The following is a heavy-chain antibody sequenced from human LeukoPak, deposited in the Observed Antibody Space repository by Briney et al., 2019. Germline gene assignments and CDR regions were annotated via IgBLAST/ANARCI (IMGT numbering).Heavy chain of an antibody. J-gene: IGHJ4*02. CDR2: IKQDGSEK. CDR1: GFTFSSYA. CDR3: ASLLTLVTFDY. Sequence: GGSLRLSCAASGFTFSSYAMSWVRQAPGKGLEWVANIKQDGSEKYYVDSVEGRFTISRDNAKNSLYLQMNSLRAEDTAVYYCASLLTLVTFDYWGQGTLVTVSS. V-gene: IGHV3-7*01. D-gene: IGHD3-10*01.